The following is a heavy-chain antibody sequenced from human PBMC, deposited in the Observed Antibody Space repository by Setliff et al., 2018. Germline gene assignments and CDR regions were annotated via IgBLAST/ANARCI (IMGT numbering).Heavy chain of an antibody. Sequence: GASVKVSCKASGATFSGVAFSWVRQAPGHGLEWMGRFIPVLGKPNYAPRFQGRLTITVDTSTGTSYMDLRSLTSDDTAIYYCATELRSPFWHFDLWGQGALVTVSS. J-gene: IGHJ4*02. D-gene: IGHD3-3*01. CDR1: GATFSGVA. CDR3: ATELRSPFWHFDL. CDR2: FIPVLGKP. V-gene: IGHV1-69*04.